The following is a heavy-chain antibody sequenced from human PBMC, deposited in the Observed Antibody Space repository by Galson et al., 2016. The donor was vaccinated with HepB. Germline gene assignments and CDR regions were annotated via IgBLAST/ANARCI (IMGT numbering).Heavy chain of an antibody. D-gene: IGHD2-2*01. CDR2: IHHSGST. J-gene: IGHJ5*02. CDR3: ARMIIGGAAANWFDP. V-gene: IGHV4-39*07. CDR1: GGSISRSTYY. Sequence: SETLSLTCTVSGGSISRSTYYWGWVRQPPGKGLEWIGEIHHSGSTNYNPSLRSRVTISVDKSNNHFSLKLSSMTAADTAVYYCARMIIGGAAANWFDPWGQGTLVTVSS.